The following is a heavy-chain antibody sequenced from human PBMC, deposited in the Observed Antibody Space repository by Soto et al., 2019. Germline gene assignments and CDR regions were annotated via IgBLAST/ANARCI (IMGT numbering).Heavy chain of an antibody. Sequence: QVQLVQSGAEVKKPGASVKVSCKASGYTFTSYGISWVRQAPGQGLEWMGWISAYNGNTNYAQKLQGRVTMTTDTSTSTAYMELRSLRSDDTAVYYCASHPRYCSSTSCHYYYYVMDVWGQGTTVTVSS. D-gene: IGHD2-2*01. CDR1: GYTFTSYG. CDR3: ASHPRYCSSTSCHYYYYVMDV. V-gene: IGHV1-18*01. J-gene: IGHJ6*02. CDR2: ISAYNGNT.